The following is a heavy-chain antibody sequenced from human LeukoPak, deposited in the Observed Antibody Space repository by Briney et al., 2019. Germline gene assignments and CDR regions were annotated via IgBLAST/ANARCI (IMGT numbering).Heavy chain of an antibody. V-gene: IGHV4-4*07. CDR1: GGSISSYY. CDR3: ARAYCSSTSCYTVDY. J-gene: IGHJ4*02. Sequence: SETLSLTCTVSGGSISSYYWSWIRQPPGKGLEWIGRIYTSGSTNYNPSLKSRVTMSVDTSKNQFSLKLSSVTAADTAVYYCARAYCSSTSCYTVDYWGQGTLVTVSS. CDR2: IYTSGST. D-gene: IGHD2-2*02.